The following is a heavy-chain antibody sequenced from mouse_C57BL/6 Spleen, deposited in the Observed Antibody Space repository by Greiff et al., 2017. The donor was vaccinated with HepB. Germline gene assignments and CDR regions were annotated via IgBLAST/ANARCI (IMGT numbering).Heavy chain of an antibody. CDR3: ARAGDYYGREGYYYAMDY. Sequence: EVQLQESGPGLVKPSQSLSLTCSVTGYSITSGYYWNWIRQFPGNKLEWMGYISYDGSNNYNPSLKNRISITRDTSKNQFFLKLNSVTTEDTATYYCARAGDYYGREGYYYAMDYWGQGTSVTVSS. CDR2: ISYDGSN. V-gene: IGHV3-6*01. CDR1: GYSITSGYY. J-gene: IGHJ4*01. D-gene: IGHD1-1*01.